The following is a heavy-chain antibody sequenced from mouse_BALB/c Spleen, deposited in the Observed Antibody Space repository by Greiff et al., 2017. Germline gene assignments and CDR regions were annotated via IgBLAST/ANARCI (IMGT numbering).Heavy chain of an antibody. CDR2: ISSGGGST. J-gene: IGHJ2*01. D-gene: IGHD2-4*01. CDR3: ARKGVYDYVDY. V-gene: IGHV5-12-1*01. Sequence: EVQLVESGGGLVKPGGSLKLSCAASGFAFSSYDMSWVRQTPEKRLEWVAYISSGGGSTYYPDTVKGRFTISRDNAKNTLYLQMSSLKSEDTAMYYCARKGVYDYVDYWGQGTTLTVSS. CDR1: GFAFSSYD.